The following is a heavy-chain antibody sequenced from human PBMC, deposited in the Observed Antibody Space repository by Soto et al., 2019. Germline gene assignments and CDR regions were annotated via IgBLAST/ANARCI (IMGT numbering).Heavy chain of an antibody. D-gene: IGHD3-3*01. J-gene: IGHJ2*01. CDR3: ARAKRSALFLDS. Sequence: SETLSLTCAVYGGSFSGYYWDWIRQPPGKGLEWIGEINPDGATNYTPSLRGRVTISIDTSRNQFSLKLSSVTAADTAVYYCARAKRSALFLDSGGRGAL. CDR2: INPDGAT. V-gene: IGHV4-34*01. CDR1: GGSFSGYY.